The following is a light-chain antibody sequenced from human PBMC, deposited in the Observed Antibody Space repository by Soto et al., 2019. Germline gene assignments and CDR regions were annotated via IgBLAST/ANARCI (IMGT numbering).Light chain of an antibody. CDR3: CSYTGSCTVV. V-gene: IGLV2-11*01. CDR2: DVS. J-gene: IGLJ2*01. CDR1: SSDVGGYKY. Sequence: QSALTQPRSVSGSPGQSVTISCSGTSSDVGGYKYVSWYQQHPGKAPKLMIYDVSKRPSGVPDRFSGSKSGNTASLTISGLQAEDEADYYCCSYTGSCTVVFGGGTKVTVL.